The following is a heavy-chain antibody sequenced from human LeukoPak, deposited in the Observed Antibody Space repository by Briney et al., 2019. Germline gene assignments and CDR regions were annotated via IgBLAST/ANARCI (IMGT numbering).Heavy chain of an antibody. CDR1: GGSISSYY. CDR3: ARIGRITMVRGVIAPPTV. Sequence: SETLSLTCTVSGGSISSYYWSWIRQPPGKGLEWIGYIYYSGSTNYNPSLKSRVTISVDTSKNQFSLKLSSVTAADTAVYYCARIGRITMVRGVIAPPTVWGQGTLVTVSS. D-gene: IGHD3-10*01. CDR2: IYYSGST. V-gene: IGHV4-59*08. J-gene: IGHJ4*02.